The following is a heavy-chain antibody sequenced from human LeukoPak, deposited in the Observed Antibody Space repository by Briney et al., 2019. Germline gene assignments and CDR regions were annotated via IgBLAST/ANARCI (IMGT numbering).Heavy chain of an antibody. V-gene: IGHV4-59*01. CDR3: ARALHYYDSSGYYEGAFDI. CDR2: IYYSGST. D-gene: IGHD3-22*01. Sequence: SETLSLTCTVSGGSISSYYWSWIRQPPGKGLEWIGYIYYSGSTNYNPSLKSRVTISVDTSKNQFFLKLSSVTAADTAVYYCARALHYYDSSGYYEGAFDIWGQGTMVTVSS. J-gene: IGHJ3*02. CDR1: GGSISSYY.